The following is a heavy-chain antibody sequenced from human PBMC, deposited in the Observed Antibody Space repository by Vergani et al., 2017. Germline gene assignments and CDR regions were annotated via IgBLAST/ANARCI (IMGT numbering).Heavy chain of an antibody. J-gene: IGHJ4*02. Sequence: QVQLVQSGAEVKKPGASVKVSCKASGYTFTGYYMHWVRQAPGQGLEWMGWINPNSGGTNYAQKLQGRVTMTTDTSTSTAYMELRSLRSDDTAVYYCARDQTHYCSGGSCPSPYWGQGTLVTVSS. CDR2: INPNSGGT. CDR3: ARDQTHYCSGGSCPSPY. V-gene: IGHV1-2*02. CDR1: GYTFTGYY. D-gene: IGHD2-15*01.